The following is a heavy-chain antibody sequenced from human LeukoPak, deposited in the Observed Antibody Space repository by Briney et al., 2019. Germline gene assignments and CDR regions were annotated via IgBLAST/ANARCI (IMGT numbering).Heavy chain of an antibody. V-gene: IGHV3-30-3*01. Sequence: QSGGSLRLSCAASGFTFSSYALHWVRQAPGKGLEWVAVISYDGSNKYYADSVKGRFTISRDNSENTLYLQMNSLRAEDTAVYYSARDPSYYDSSGYLGDAFDIWGQGTMVTVSS. CDR1: GFTFSSYA. CDR2: ISYDGSNK. J-gene: IGHJ3*02. D-gene: IGHD3-22*01. CDR3: ARDPSYYDSSGYLGDAFDI.